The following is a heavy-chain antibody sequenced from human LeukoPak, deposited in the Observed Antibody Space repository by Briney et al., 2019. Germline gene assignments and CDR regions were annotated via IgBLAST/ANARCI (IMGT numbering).Heavy chain of an antibody. J-gene: IGHJ4*02. CDR1: GYTFTSYG. CDR2: ISAYNGNT. V-gene: IGHV1-18*01. Sequence: GPVKVSCKASGYTFTSYGISWVRQAPGQGLEWMGWISAYNGNTNYAQKLQGRVTMTTDTSTSTAYMELRSLRSDDTAVYYCARGDSFGFPSGWYAYHHSLRGPPFDYWGQGTLVTVSS. CDR3: ARGDSFGFPSGWYAYHHSLRGPPFDY. D-gene: IGHD6-19*01.